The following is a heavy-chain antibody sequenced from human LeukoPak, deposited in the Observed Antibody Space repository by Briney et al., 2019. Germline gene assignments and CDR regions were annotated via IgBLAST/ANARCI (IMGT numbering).Heavy chain of an antibody. CDR3: ARTYCAEDCSIRYFDY. D-gene: IGHD2-21*02. Sequence: GASVKVSCKASGYTFTGYHMHWVRQAPGQGLEWMGWINPSGGDTKYAQKFQGRVTLTRDKSTSTVYMELSSLTSDDTAVYYCARTYCAEDCSIRYFDYWGQGTLVTVSS. CDR2: INPSGGDT. V-gene: IGHV1-46*01. J-gene: IGHJ4*02. CDR1: GYTFTGYH.